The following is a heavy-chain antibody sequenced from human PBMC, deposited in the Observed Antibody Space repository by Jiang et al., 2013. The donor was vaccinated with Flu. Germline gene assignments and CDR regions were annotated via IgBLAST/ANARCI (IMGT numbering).Heavy chain of an antibody. J-gene: IGHJ4*02. Sequence: GYSFTSYWIGWVRQMPGKGLEWMGIIYPGDSDTRYSPSFQGQVTISADKSISTAYLQWSSLKASDTAMYYCARLITMVRGVTFSSYYFDYWGQGTLVTVSS. CDR1: GYSFTSYW. D-gene: IGHD3-10*01. CDR2: IYPGDSDT. CDR3: ARLITMVRGVTFSSYYFDY. V-gene: IGHV5-51*01.